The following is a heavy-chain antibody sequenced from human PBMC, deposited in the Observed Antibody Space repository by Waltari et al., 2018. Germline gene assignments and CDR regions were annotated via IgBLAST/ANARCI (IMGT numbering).Heavy chain of an antibody. J-gene: IGHJ4*02. Sequence: EVQLLESGGGLVQPGGSLRLSCGVSGFTFNNYAINWVRRATGTGGQLGADSTVNDATCHVDSVKGLFTISRDTSKDTVFLQMNSLRAEDTALYYCAKPFYSGDDPLDSWGQGTLVTVSS. V-gene: IGHV3-23*01. D-gene: IGHD1-26*01. CDR2: STVNDAT. CDR3: AKPFYSGDDPLDS. CDR1: GFTFNNYA.